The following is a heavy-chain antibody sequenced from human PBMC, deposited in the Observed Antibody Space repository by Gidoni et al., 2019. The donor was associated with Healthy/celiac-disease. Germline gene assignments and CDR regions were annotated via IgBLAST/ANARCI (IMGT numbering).Heavy chain of an antibody. D-gene: IGHD6-13*01. Sequence: QVQLVQSGAEVKKPGASVKVSCKVSGYTLPELSMHWVRQAPGKGLEWMGGFDPEDGETIYAQKFQGRVTMTEDTSTDTAYMELSSLRSEDTAVYYCATCSGIAAAGRDYYYYYYGMDVWGQGTTVTVSS. J-gene: IGHJ6*02. CDR2: FDPEDGET. CDR3: ATCSGIAAAGRDYYYYYYGMDV. CDR1: GYTLPELS. V-gene: IGHV1-24*01.